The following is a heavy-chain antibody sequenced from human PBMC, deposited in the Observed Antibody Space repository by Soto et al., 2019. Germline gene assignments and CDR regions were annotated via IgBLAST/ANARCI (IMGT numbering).Heavy chain of an antibody. D-gene: IGHD2-15*01. CDR1: GFTFSSNG. CDR2: MSNDGSHT. J-gene: IGHJ4*02. CDR3: TKGCSSSSNCYIIDS. V-gene: IGHV3-30*18. Sequence: QVQLVESGGGVGQPGRSLRLSCAASGFTFSSNGMHWVRQAPGKGLEWLAVMSNDGSHTSYADSAKGRFTISRDNSKNTLYLQMNSLRAEDSGIYYCTKGCSSSSNCYIIDSWGQGALVPVSS.